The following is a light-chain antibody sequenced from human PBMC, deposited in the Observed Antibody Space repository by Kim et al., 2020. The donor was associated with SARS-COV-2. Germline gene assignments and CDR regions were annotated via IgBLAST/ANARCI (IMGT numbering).Light chain of an antibody. CDR3: LQTCVFPTH. CDR2: EAS. CDR1: QDIFDC. V-gene: IGKV1-12*01. Sequence: DIQMTQSPSSMSASVGDRVTITCRASQDIFDCVAWYQQEPGKAPKLLISEASTLQSGVPSRFSGRGSGTDFSLTISSLQPEDFATYFCLQTCVFPTHFGGGTKVDIK. J-gene: IGKJ4*01.